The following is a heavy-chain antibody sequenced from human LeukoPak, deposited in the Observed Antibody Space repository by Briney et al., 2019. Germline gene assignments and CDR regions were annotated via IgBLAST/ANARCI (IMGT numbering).Heavy chain of an antibody. J-gene: IGHJ4*02. D-gene: IGHD6-19*01. Sequence: SETLSLTCSVSGDSFSSVTDYWAWIRQPPGKGLEWIASGDYSGGTYYNPSLESRVAISADMPKKQISLKLTSVTGADTAVYYCAGERGEEYSSGWYKTNFFDNWGQGIRVTVSS. CDR1: GDSFSSVTDY. CDR3: AGERGEEYSSGWYKTNFFDN. CDR2: GDYSGGT. V-gene: IGHV4-39*07.